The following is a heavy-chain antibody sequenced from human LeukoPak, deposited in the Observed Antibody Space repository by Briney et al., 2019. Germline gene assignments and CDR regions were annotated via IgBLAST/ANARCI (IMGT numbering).Heavy chain of an antibody. J-gene: IGHJ4*02. CDR2: IYYSGST. D-gene: IGHD4-17*01. V-gene: IGHV4-59*01. CDR3: ARGFAYGDTGSFDY. CDR1: GGSISSYY. Sequence: SETLSLTCTVSGGSISSYYWSWIRQPPGKGLEWIGYIYYSGSTNYNPSLKSRVTISVDTSKNQFSLKLSSVTAADTAVYYCARGFAYGDTGSFDYWGQGTLVTVSS.